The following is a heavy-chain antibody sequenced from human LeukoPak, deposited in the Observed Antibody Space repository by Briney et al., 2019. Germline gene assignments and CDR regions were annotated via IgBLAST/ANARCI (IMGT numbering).Heavy chain of an antibody. CDR2: INPSGGST. CDR3: ARDGPGSHYYDSSGTPDY. D-gene: IGHD3-22*01. J-gene: IGHJ4*02. CDR1: GYTFTSYY. Sequence: EASVKVSCKASGYTFTSYYMHWLRQAPGQGLEWMGIINPSGGSTSYAQRFQGRVTMTRDTSTSTVYMELSSLRSEDTAVYYCARDGPGSHYYDSSGTPDYWGQGTLVTVSS. V-gene: IGHV1-46*01.